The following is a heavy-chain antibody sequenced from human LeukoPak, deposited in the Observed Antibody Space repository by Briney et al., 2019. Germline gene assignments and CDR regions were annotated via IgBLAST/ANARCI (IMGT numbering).Heavy chain of an antibody. D-gene: IGHD2-21*01. J-gene: IGHJ4*02. CDR2: IIPILGIA. CDR1: GGTFSSYA. V-gene: IGHV1-69*04. CDR3: ARDIGGDGPFDY. Sequence: SVKVSCKASGGTFSSYAISWVRQAPGQGLEWMGRIIPILGIANYAQKFQGRVTITADKSTSTAYMELSSLRSEDTAVYYCARDIGGDGPFDYWGQGTLVTVSS.